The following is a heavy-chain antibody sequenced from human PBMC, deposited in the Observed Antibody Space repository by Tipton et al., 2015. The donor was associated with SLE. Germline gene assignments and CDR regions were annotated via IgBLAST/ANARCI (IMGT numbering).Heavy chain of an antibody. D-gene: IGHD3-16*01. J-gene: IGHJ4*02. Sequence: TLSLTCTVSGGSISSSSYYWGWIRQPPGKGLEWIGSIYHSGSTNYNPSLKSRVTISVDKSKNQFSLKLSSVTAADTAVYYCARESPEGITVNAADYWGQGTRVTVSS. V-gene: IGHV4-39*07. CDR2: IYHSGST. CDR1: GGSISSSSYY. CDR3: ARESPEGITVNAADY.